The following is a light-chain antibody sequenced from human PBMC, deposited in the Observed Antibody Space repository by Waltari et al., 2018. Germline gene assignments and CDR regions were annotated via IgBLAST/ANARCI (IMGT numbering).Light chain of an antibody. V-gene: IGKV1-39*01. Sequence: DIQMTPSPSSLSASVGDRVTITCRASQNINNFLNWYQQKPGKAPNLLIYTSSGLPKGVPSRFSGSGSGTDFTLTISGLQPEDLATYYCQQVFVTPYSFGQGTKLDI. J-gene: IGKJ2*03. CDR3: QQVFVTPYS. CDR2: TSS. CDR1: QNINNF.